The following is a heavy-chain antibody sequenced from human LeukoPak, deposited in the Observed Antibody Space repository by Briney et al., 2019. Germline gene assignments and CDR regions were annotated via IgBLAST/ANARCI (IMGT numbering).Heavy chain of an antibody. J-gene: IGHJ6*02. D-gene: IGHD3-10*01. V-gene: IGHV4-30-4*08. CDR1: GGSISSSSYY. Sequence: SETLSLTCTVSGGSISSSSYYWGWIRQPPGKGLEWIGYIYYSGSTYYNPSLKSRVTISVDTSKNQFSLKLSSVAAADTAVYYCARESGKLWFGEGYYYGMDVWGQGTTVTVSS. CDR3: ARESGKLWFGEGYYYGMDV. CDR2: IYYSGST.